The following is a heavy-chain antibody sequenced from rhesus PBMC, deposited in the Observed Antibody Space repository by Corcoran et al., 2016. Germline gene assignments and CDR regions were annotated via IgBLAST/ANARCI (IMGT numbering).Heavy chain of an antibody. CDR2: ISGSSGNT. V-gene: IGHV4-65*01. Sequence: QVQLQESGPGLVKPSETLSLTCAVSGGSISSSNWWSWIRQPPGKGLEGIGYISGSSGNTYYNPALKSRVTISTDTSKNQFSLKLSCVTAADTAVYYCARGRAAAMGRDYWGQGVLVTVSS. CDR1: GGSISSSNW. CDR3: ARGRAAAMGRDY. D-gene: IGHD6-25*01. J-gene: IGHJ4*01.